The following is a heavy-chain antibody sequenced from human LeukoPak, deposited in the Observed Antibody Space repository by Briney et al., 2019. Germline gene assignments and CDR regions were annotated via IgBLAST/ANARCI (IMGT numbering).Heavy chain of an antibody. J-gene: IGHJ5*02. D-gene: IGHD6-13*01. V-gene: IGHV3-15*01. Sequence: GGSLRLSCAASGFTFSNAWMSWVRQAPGKGLEWVGRIKSKTDGGTTDYAAPVKGRFTISRDDSKNTLYLQMNSLKTEDTAVYYCTDFSSSILNNWFDPWGQGTLVTVSS. CDR2: IKSKTDGGTT. CDR3: TDFSSSILNNWFDP. CDR1: GFTFSNAW.